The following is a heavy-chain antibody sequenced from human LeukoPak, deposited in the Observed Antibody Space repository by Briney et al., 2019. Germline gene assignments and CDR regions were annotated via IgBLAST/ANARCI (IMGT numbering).Heavy chain of an antibody. D-gene: IGHD2-21*01. CDR1: GGTFSSYA. J-gene: IGHJ4*02. CDR2: IIPMFGTA. Sequence: SVKVSCKASGGTFSSYAISWVRQAPGQGLEWMGGIIPMFGTANYAQKFQGRVTITADESTCTAYMELSSLRSEDTAVYYCARDHMANFDYWGQGTLVTVSS. CDR3: ARDHMANFDY. V-gene: IGHV1-69*13.